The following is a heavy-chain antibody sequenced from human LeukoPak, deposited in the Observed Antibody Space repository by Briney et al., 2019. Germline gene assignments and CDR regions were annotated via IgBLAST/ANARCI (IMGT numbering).Heavy chain of an antibody. J-gene: IGHJ5*02. CDR3: ARRRSDSSSWYGNWFDP. V-gene: IGHV4-39*01. D-gene: IGHD6-13*01. Sequence: WVRQAPGKGLEWIGSIYYSGSTYYNPSLKSRVTISVDTSKNQFSLKLGSVTAADTAVYYCARRRSDSSSWYGNWFDPWGQGTLVTVSS. CDR2: IYYSGST.